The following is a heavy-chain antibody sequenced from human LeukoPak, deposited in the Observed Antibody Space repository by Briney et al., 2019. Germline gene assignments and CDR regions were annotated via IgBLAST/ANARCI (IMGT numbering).Heavy chain of an antibody. CDR2: ISYDGSNK. Sequence: PGRSLRLSCAASGFTFSSYAMHWVRQAPGRGLEWGAVISYDGSNKYYADSVKGRFTISRDNSKNTLYLQMNSLRAEDTAVYYCARGRPSSEGYFDYWGQGTLVTVSS. D-gene: IGHD2-15*01. V-gene: IGHV3-30*04. CDR3: ARGRPSSEGYFDY. J-gene: IGHJ4*02. CDR1: GFTFSSYA.